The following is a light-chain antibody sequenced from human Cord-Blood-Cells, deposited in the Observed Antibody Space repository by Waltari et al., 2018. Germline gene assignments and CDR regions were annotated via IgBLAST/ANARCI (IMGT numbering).Light chain of an antibody. J-gene: IGKJ2*01. CDR3: QQSYSTPYT. V-gene: IGKV1-39*01. CDR2: AAS. CDR1: QSISSY. Sequence: XXMTQSPSSLSASVGXRXTITCRASQSISSYLNWYQQKPGKVPKLLIYAASSLQSGVPSRFSGSGSGTDFTLTISSLQPEDFATYYCQQSYSTPYTFGQGTKLEIK.